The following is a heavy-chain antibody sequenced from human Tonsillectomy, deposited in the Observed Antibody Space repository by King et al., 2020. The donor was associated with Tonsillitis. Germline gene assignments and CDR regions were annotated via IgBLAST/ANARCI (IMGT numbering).Heavy chain of an antibody. V-gene: IGHV3-33*05. CDR1: GFTFSSFG. CDR2: ITYDGSNE. J-gene: IGHJ4*02. CDR3: ARDMCSGGGCYFDY. Sequence: VQLVESGGGVVQLGRSLRLSCAASGFTFSSFGMHWVRQAPGKGLEWVAFITYDGSNEYYGDSVKGRFTISRDNSKNTLYLQMNSLRAEDTAVYYCARDMCSGGGCYFDYWGQGTLVTVSS. D-gene: IGHD2-15*01.